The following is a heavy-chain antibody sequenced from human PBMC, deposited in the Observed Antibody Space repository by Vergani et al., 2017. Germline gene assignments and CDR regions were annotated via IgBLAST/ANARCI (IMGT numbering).Heavy chain of an antibody. CDR2: TWYDGNNK. CDR3: ARDLRLLYNRFDP. Sequence: QVQLVESGGGVVQPGRSLRLSCAASGFTFNQYGMHWVRQGPGKGLEWVAVTWYDGNNKQYADSVKGRFTISRDNSNSTMYLQMNSLRDEDTGVYYCARDLRLLYNRFDPWGQGTLVTVSS. V-gene: IGHV3-33*01. CDR1: GFTFNQYG. J-gene: IGHJ5*02. D-gene: IGHD1-14*01.